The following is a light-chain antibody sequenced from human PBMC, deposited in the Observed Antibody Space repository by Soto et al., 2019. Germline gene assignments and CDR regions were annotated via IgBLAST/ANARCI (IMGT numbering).Light chain of an antibody. CDR1: QSVSSSD. CDR2: DTS. J-gene: IGKJ1*01. CDR3: QQYGGSGKS. Sequence: ENVLTQSPGTLSLSPGERATLSCRASQSVSSSDLAWYQQNPGRAPRLHIYDTSTRATGIADRFSGSGSGTDFTLTINRLEPEDCAVYFCQQYGGSGKSFGQGTKVDIK. V-gene: IGKV3-20*01.